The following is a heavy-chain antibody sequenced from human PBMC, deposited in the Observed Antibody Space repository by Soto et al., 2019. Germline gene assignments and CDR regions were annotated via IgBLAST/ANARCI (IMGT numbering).Heavy chain of an antibody. J-gene: IGHJ4*02. Sequence: QLQLQESGPGLVKPSETLSLTCTVSGGSISSSSYYWGWIRQPPGKGLEWIGSIYYSGSTYYNPSLKSRVTISVDTSKNQFSLKLSSVTAADTAVYYCATQIRMVRGVIDTYVDYWGQGTLVTVSS. V-gene: IGHV4-39*01. CDR2: IYYSGST. D-gene: IGHD3-10*01. CDR3: ATQIRMVRGVIDTYVDY. CDR1: GGSISSSSYY.